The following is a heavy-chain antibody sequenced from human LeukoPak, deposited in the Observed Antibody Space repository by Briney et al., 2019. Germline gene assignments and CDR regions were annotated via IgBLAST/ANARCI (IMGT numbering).Heavy chain of an antibody. Sequence: PSETLSLTCTVSGGSISSGDYYWSWIRQPPGKGLEWIGYIYYSGSTNYNPSLKSRVTISVDKSKNQSSLKLSSVTAADTAVYYCARGLTIFGVVIISYFDYWGQGTLVTVSS. D-gene: IGHD3-3*01. CDR2: IYYSGST. CDR1: GGSISSGDYY. J-gene: IGHJ4*02. CDR3: ARGLTIFGVVIISYFDY. V-gene: IGHV4-30-4*01.